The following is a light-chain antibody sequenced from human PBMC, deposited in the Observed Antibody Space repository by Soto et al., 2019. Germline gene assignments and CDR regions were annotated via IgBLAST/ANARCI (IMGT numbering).Light chain of an antibody. CDR2: EVS. CDR1: SSDVGGYNY. J-gene: IGLJ3*02. CDR3: NSYAGSNNGV. Sequence: QSALTQPASVSGSPGQSITISRTGTSSDVGGYNYVSWYQQHPGKAPKLMIYEVSKRPSGVPDRFSGSKSGNTASLTVSGLQAEDEADYYYNSYAGSNNGVFGGGTKLTVL. V-gene: IGLV2-8*01.